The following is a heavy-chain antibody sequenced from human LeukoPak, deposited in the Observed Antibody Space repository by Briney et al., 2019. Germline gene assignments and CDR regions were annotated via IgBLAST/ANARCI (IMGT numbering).Heavy chain of an antibody. CDR3: ARSYSDHLFGMDV. V-gene: IGHV3-66*01. J-gene: IGHJ6*02. CDR2: IYSGGST. D-gene: IGHD4-11*01. CDR1: GFIVSSYY. Sequence: GGSLRLSCVASGFIVSSYYMTWVRQAPGKGLEWVSVIYSGGSTYYADSVKGRVAISRDNSKNTVFLQMSSVRAEDTAVYYCARSYSDHLFGMDVWGQGTTVTVTS.